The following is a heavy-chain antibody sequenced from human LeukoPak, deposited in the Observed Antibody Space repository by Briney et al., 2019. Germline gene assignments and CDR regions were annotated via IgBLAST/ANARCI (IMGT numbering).Heavy chain of an antibody. CDR2: INHSGST. CDR3: ARGRVRAKRSDFDY. Sequence: ETLSLTCAVYGGSFSGYYWSWIRQPPGKGLEWIGEINHSGSTNYNPSLKSRVTISVDTSKNQFSLKLSSVTAADTAVYYCARGRVRAKRSDFDYWGQGTLVTVSS. J-gene: IGHJ4*02. CDR1: GGSFSGYY. D-gene: IGHD1-26*01. V-gene: IGHV4-34*01.